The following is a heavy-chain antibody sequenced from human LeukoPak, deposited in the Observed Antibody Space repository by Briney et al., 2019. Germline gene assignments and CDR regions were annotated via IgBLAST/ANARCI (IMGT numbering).Heavy chain of an antibody. V-gene: IGHV3-74*01. J-gene: IGHJ4*02. CDR3: VRDVGPYGGSPGAD. Sequence: GGSLRVSCEASGFIFSDHWMHWVRQAPGKGLVWVSRIKTERREASYADSVQGRFTIPRDNPKHTLYLQMNSLRDDDTALYFWVRDVGPYGGSPGADWGPGTLLTVSS. CDR2: IKTERREA. D-gene: IGHD2-15*01. CDR1: GFIFSDHW.